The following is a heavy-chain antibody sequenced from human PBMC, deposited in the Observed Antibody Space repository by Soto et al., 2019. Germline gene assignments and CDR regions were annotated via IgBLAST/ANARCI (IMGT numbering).Heavy chain of an antibody. V-gene: IGHV4-59*01. CDR1: GGSINSYY. Sequence: SETLSLTCIVSGGSINSYYWTWIRQSPGKGLEWIGYIYYSGSTNYNPSLKSRVTISVDTSKNQSSLKLSSVTAADTAVYYCARDNGSYYYDSSGYYPLYYFDYWGQGTLVTVSS. D-gene: IGHD3-22*01. CDR3: ARDNGSYYYDSSGYYPLYYFDY. J-gene: IGHJ4*02. CDR2: IYYSGST.